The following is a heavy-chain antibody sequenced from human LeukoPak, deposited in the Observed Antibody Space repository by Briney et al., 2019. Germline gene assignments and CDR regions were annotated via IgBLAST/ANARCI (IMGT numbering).Heavy chain of an antibody. CDR3: ATWGDGKRFDY. J-gene: IGHJ4*02. D-gene: IGHD2-21*02. Sequence: PGGSLRLSCAASGFTFSSHGMNWVRQAPGKGLEWVAVIWYDGSNKYYADSVKGRFTISRDNSKNTLYLQMNSLRDEDTAMYYCATWGDGKRFDYWGQGTLVTVSS. V-gene: IGHV3-33*01. CDR1: GFTFSSHG. CDR2: IWYDGSNK.